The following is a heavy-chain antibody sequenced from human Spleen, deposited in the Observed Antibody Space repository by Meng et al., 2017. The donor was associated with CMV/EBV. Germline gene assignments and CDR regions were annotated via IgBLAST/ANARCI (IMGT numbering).Heavy chain of an antibody. CDR3: ARGLDPATANSIRFYYFSMDV. D-gene: IGHD5-18*01. Sequence: SVKVSCKASGGSFSRHVINWVRQAPGQGLEWMGGIIPIFLTPNYAQKFPGRATISADESTTTAHMELSSLTSEDTAVYYCARGLDPATANSIRFYYFSMDVWGQGTTVTVSS. V-gene: IGHV1-69*13. CDR2: IIPIFLTP. CDR1: GGSFSRHV. J-gene: IGHJ6*02.